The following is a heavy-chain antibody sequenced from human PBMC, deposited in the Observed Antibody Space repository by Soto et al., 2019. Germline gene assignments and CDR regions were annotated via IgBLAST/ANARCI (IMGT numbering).Heavy chain of an antibody. Sequence: SETLSLTCTVSGGSISSYYWSWIRQPPGKGLEWIGYIYYSGSTNYNPSLKSRFTIAVDTSKNQFSLKRSSVTAADTAVYYCARHSESYCSGGSCYHYNWFDPWGQGTLVTVSS. J-gene: IGHJ5*02. CDR1: GGSISSYY. V-gene: IGHV4-59*01. CDR3: ARHSESYCSGGSCYHYNWFDP. D-gene: IGHD2-15*01. CDR2: IYYSGST.